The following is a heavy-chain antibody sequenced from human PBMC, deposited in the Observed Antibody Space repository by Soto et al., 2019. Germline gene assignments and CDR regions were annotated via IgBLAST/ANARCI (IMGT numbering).Heavy chain of an antibody. D-gene: IGHD5-12*01. J-gene: IGHJ3*02. CDR2: IYPGDSDT. Sequence: PXDSLTISRKGSGYSFTSYWIGLVGQMPGKGLEWMGIIYPGDSDTRYSPSFQGQVTISADKSISTAYLQWSSLKASDTAMYYCASLARSGYWPDAFDIWGQGTMVTVSS. CDR1: GYSFTSYW. V-gene: IGHV5-51*01. CDR3: ASLARSGYWPDAFDI.